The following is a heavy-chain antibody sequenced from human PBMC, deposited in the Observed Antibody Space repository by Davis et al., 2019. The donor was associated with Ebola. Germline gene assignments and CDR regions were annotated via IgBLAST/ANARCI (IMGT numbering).Heavy chain of an antibody. J-gene: IGHJ4*02. D-gene: IGHD3-3*01. Sequence: PGGSLRLSCAASGFTFSSYSMNWVRQAPGKGLEWVSSISSSSSYIYYADSVKGRFTISRDNAKNSLYLQMNSLRAEDTAVYYCARDDPYDFWSGYYQGIDYWGQGTLVTVSS. CDR3: ARDDPYDFWSGYYQGIDY. CDR1: GFTFSSYS. CDR2: ISSSSSYI. V-gene: IGHV3-21*01.